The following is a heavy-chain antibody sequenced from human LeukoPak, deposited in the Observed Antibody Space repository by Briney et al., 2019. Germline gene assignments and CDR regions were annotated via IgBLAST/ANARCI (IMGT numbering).Heavy chain of an antibody. V-gene: IGHV3-30*03. CDR1: GFTFSSYS. CDR2: ISYDGSNK. CDR3: ATHTVTTYYFDY. D-gene: IGHD4-17*01. Sequence: PGGSLRLSCAASGFTFSSYSMNWVRQAPGKGLEWVAVISYDGSNKYYADSVKGRFTISRDNSKNTLYLQMNSLRAEDTAVYYCATHTVTTYYFDYWGQGTLVTVSS. J-gene: IGHJ4*02.